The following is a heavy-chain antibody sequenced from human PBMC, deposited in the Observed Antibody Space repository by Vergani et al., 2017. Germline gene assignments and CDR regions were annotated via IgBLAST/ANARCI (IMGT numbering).Heavy chain of an antibody. J-gene: IGHJ4*02. CDR2: IYTSGST. CDR3: ARGGAAIPY. D-gene: IGHD2-2*01. CDR1: GGSISSGSYY. V-gene: IGHV4-61*02. Sequence: QVQLQESGPGLVKPSQTLSLTCTVSGGSISSGSYYWSWSRQPAGKGLEWIGRIYTSGSTNYNPSLKSRVTISVDTSKNQFSLKLSSVTAADTAVYYCARGGAAIPYWGQGTLVTVSS.